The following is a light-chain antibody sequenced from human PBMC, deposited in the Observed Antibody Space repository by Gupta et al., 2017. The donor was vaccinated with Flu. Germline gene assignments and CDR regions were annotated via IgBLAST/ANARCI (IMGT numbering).Light chain of an antibody. CDR1: RSRFYNSNNKNY. V-gene: IGKV4-1*01. J-gene: IGKJ1*01. CDR3: QQEDSTPKT. Sequence: SLGERATINCRSSRSRFYNSNNKNYLAWYQHKPGQPPKLLISWASTRESGVPDRFSGSGSGTEFTLTISSLQAEDVAVYYCQQEDSTPKTFGQGTKVEIK. CDR2: WAS.